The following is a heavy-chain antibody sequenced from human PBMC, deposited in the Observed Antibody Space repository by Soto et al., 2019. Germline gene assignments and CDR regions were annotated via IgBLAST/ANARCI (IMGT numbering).Heavy chain of an antibody. J-gene: IGHJ2*01. D-gene: IGHD2-15*01. Sequence: QVQLVQSGAEVKKPGSSVKVSCKASGGTFSSYAISWVRQAPGQGLEWMGGIIPIFGTANYAQKFQGRVTITADESTSTAYMELSSLRSEDTAVYYCARVVTVVKSFHYWYFDLWGRGTRVTVSS. CDR2: IIPIFGTA. V-gene: IGHV1-69*12. CDR3: ARVVTVVKSFHYWYFDL. CDR1: GGTFSSYA.